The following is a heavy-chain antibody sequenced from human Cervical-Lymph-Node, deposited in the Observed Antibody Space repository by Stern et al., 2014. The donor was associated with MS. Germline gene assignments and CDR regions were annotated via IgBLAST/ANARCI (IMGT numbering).Heavy chain of an antibody. D-gene: IGHD5-12*01. CDR3: AADNGGYSGYELDS. Sequence: QVQLVQSGAEVKKPGAAVKVSCQASGYTFSGHYIHWVRQARGQGLEWMGWLNPHRCDTNYARKFQGWVTMTRDTSINTVYMDLSRLRSGDTAVYYCAADNGGYSGYELDSWGQGTLITVSS. J-gene: IGHJ4*02. V-gene: IGHV1-2*04. CDR1: GYTFSGHY. CDR2: LNPHRCDT.